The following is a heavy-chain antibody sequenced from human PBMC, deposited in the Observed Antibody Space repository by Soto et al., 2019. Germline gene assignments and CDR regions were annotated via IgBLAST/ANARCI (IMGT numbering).Heavy chain of an antibody. D-gene: IGHD6-19*01. CDR3: AKGWVDSSGWYEMYYYYYGMDV. CDR1: GFTFSSYA. J-gene: IGHJ6*02. CDR2: ISGSGGST. Sequence: HPGGSLRLSCAASGFTFSSYAMSWVRQAPGKGLEWVSAISGSGGSTYYADSVKGRFTISRDNSKNTLYLQMNSLRAEDTAVYYCAKGWVDSSGWYEMYYYYYGMDVWGQGTTVTVSS. V-gene: IGHV3-23*01.